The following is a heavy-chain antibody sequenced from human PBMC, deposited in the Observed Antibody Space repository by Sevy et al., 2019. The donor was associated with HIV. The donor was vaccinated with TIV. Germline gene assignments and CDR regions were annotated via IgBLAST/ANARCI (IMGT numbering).Heavy chain of an antibody. Sequence: GGSLRLSCAASRFIFSTYSMNWVRQAPGKGLEWVAYISGSGDTIYYVDSVKGRFTISRDNVKNSVYLQMSSLRAGDTAAYYCARETVGGENYFDSWGQGTLVTVSS. V-gene: IGHV3-48*01. CDR1: RFIFSTYS. D-gene: IGHD3-16*01. CDR3: ARETVGGENYFDS. J-gene: IGHJ4*02. CDR2: ISGSGDTI.